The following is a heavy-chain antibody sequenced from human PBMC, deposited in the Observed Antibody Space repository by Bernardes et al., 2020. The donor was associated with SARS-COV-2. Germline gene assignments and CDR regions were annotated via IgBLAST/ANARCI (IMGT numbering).Heavy chain of an antibody. CDR2: INHSGRT. J-gene: IGHJ4*02. D-gene: IGHD6-19*01. CDR3: AREFPRSGWPLFDS. Sequence: TLSLTCTFSGVSMNTFYWAWIRQPPGKGLEWIGYINHSGRTDYNPSLKSRVTISVHTSENQFSLKLSSVTAADTAVYYCAREFPRSGWPLFDSWGQGTLVTVSS. CDR1: GVSMNTFY. V-gene: IGHV4-59*01.